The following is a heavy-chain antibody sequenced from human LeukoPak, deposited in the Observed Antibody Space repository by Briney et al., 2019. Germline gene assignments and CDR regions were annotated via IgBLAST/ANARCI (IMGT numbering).Heavy chain of an antibody. J-gene: IGHJ4*02. CDR2: IYYSGST. D-gene: IGHD2-15*01. CDR3: ARHRVSVAAFFDY. CDR1: GGSISSSSYY. Sequence: SEILSLTCTVSGGSISSSSYYWGWIRQPPGKGLEWIGSIYYSGSTYYNPSLKSRVTISVDTSKNQFSLKLSSVTAADTAVYYCARHRVSVAAFFDYWGQGTLVTVSS. V-gene: IGHV4-39*01.